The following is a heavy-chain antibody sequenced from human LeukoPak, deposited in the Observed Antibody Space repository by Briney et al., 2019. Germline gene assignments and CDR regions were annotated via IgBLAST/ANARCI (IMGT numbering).Heavy chain of an antibody. J-gene: IGHJ4*02. CDR1: GYTFTGYY. CDR2: INPNSGGT. D-gene: IGHD4-23*01. CDR3: ARLRGYSYYFDY. Sequence: GSVKVSCKASGYTFTGYYMHWVRQAPGQGLEWMGWINPNSGGTNYAQKFQGRVTMTRDTSISTAYMELSRLRSDDTAVYYCARLRGYSYYFDYWGQGTLVTVSS. V-gene: IGHV1-2*02.